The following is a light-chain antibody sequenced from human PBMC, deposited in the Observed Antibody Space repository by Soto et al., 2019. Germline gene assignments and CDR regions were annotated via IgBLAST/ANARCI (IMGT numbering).Light chain of an antibody. CDR3: SSYAGSNHYV. Sequence: QSALTQPPSASGSPGQSVTISCTGTSSAVGGYNYVSWYQQHPGEAPKLMIYEVSKRPSGVPDRFSGSKSGNTASLTVSGLQAEDEADYYCSSYAGSNHYVFGPGTKVTVL. V-gene: IGLV2-8*01. CDR1: SSAVGGYNY. J-gene: IGLJ1*01. CDR2: EVS.